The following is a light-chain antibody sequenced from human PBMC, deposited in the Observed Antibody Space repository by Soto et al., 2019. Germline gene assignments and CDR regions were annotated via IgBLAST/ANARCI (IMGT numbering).Light chain of an antibody. J-gene: IGKJ4*01. CDR2: GAS. V-gene: IGKV1-5*03. Sequence: DIQMTQSPSTLSASVGDRVTITCRASHNIDAWLAWYQQKPGKAPQVLIYGASRLESGVPSRFSGSGSGTEFTLTISSLQPEDFATYYCHQYGNLWTFAQGTKIEFK. CDR3: HQYGNLWT. CDR1: HNIDAW.